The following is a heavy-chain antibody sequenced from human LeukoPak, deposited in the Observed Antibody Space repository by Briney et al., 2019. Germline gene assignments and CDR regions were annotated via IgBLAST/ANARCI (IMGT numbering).Heavy chain of an antibody. D-gene: IGHD5-18*01. CDR2: ISYDGSNK. Sequence: GRSLRLSCAASGFTFSSYAMHWVRQAPGKGLEWVAVISYDGSNKYYADSVKGRFTISKDNSKNTLYLQMNSLRVEDTAVYYCARKLNVDATMVSQDYWGQGILVTVSS. J-gene: IGHJ4*02. V-gene: IGHV3-30-3*01. CDR1: GFTFSSYA. CDR3: ARKLNVDATMVSQDY.